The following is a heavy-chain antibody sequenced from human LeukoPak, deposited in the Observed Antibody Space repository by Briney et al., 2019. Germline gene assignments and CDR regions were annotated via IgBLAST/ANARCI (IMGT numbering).Heavy chain of an antibody. CDR1: GGSFSSYY. Sequence: PSETLSLTCAVYGGSFSSYYWSWIRQPPGRGLEWIGEINHSGSTNYNPSLKSRVTISVDTSKNQFSLKLSSVTAADTAVYYCARGHTYYDFWTGGQGTLVTVSS. CDR2: INHSGST. CDR3: ARGHTYYDFWT. J-gene: IGHJ4*02. V-gene: IGHV4-34*01. D-gene: IGHD3-3*01.